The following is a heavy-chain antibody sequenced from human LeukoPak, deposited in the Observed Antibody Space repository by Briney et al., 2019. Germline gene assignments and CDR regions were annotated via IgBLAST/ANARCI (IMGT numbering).Heavy chain of an antibody. CDR3: ARDLGFLEWLPLDY. Sequence: ASVKVSCKASGGTFSSYAISWVRQAPGQGLEWMGRIIPIFGTANYAQKFQGRVTITADESTSTAYMELSSLRSEDTAVYYCARDLGFLEWLPLDYWGQGTLVTVSS. CDR2: IIPIFGTA. J-gene: IGHJ4*02. CDR1: GGTFSSYA. V-gene: IGHV1-69*13. D-gene: IGHD3-3*01.